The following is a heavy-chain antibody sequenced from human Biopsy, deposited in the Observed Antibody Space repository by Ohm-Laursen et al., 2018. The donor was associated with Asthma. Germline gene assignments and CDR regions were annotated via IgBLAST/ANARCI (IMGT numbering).Heavy chain of an antibody. CDR3: AKGFSSTSCYGICYYYVMDV. Sequence: SLRLSCSASGFTVSRDHMFWVRQAPGKGLEWVSVIYSGGTSHTADSVRGRFTISRDFSKNTLYLQMNSLRAEDTAVYYCAKGFSSTSCYGICYYYVMDVWGQGTTVTVSS. J-gene: IGHJ6*02. CDR2: IYSGGTS. CDR1: GFTVSRDH. D-gene: IGHD2-2*01. V-gene: IGHV3-53*01.